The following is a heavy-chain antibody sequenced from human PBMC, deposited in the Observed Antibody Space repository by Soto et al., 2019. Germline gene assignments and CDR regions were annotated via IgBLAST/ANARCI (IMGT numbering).Heavy chain of an antibody. J-gene: IGHJ6*02. CDR1: GFTFSNYG. CDR3: ASDLVGASDSYGLDV. CDR2: IWHDGNNK. V-gene: IGHV3-33*01. D-gene: IGHD1-26*01. Sequence: GGSLRLSCAASGFTFSNYGMHWVRQAPGKGLEWVAIIWHDGNNKYYADSVRGRFVISRDNSKNRLYLQMNSLRAEDTAVYYCASDLVGASDSYGLDVWGQGTPVTVSS.